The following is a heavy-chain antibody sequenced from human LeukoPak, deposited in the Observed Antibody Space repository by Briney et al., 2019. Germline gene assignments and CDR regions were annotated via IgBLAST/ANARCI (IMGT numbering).Heavy chain of an antibody. Sequence: GGALRLSCAASGVTLSSDFMSWVRQAPGKGVGRVALINSGGSTYYPASVKGPFTISRDNSKNTLNFQMNNLRAEDTAVYYCAAFRGDYCGQGTLVSVSS. J-gene: IGHJ4*02. CDR2: INSGGST. CDR3: AAFRGDY. V-gene: IGHV3-53*01. D-gene: IGHD3-3*02. CDR1: GVTLSSDF.